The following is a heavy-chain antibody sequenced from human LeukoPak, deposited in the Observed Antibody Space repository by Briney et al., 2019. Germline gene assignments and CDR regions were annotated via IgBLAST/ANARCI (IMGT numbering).Heavy chain of an antibody. D-gene: IGHD5-18*01. J-gene: IGHJ4*02. CDR3: ARGRFGYNYDY. Sequence: GGSLRLSCAASGFTFSSYKMNWIRQAPGKGLEWVSYISSSGPTIYYADSVKGRFTISRDNAKNSLYLQMNSLRAEDTAVYYCARGRFGYNYDYWGQGTLVTVPS. CDR1: GFTFSSYK. V-gene: IGHV3-48*03. CDR2: ISSSGPTI.